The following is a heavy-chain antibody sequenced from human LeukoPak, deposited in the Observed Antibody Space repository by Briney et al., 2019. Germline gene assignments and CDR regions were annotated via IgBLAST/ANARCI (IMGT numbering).Heavy chain of an antibody. V-gene: IGHV3-48*03. CDR1: GFTFSGYE. Sequence: GGSLRLSCAASGFTFSGYEINWVRQAPGKGLEWVSCISTSGSTTYYADSVKGRFTISRDNAKNSLFLQMNTLTVEDTAAYYCARGALHVFDYWGQGTPVTVSS. J-gene: IGHJ4*02. D-gene: IGHD3-10*02. CDR3: ARGALHVFDY. CDR2: ISTSGSTT.